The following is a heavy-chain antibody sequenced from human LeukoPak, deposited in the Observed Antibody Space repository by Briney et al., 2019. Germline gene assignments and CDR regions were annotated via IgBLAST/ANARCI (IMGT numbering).Heavy chain of an antibody. Sequence: SVKVSCKASGYTFTGYYMHWVRQAPGQGLEWMGWINPNSGGTNYAQKFQGWVTMTRDTSISTAYMELSRLRSDDTAVYYCAREVSGSYSSWFDPWGQGTLVTVSS. J-gene: IGHJ5*02. CDR3: AREVSGSYSSWFDP. V-gene: IGHV1-2*04. CDR2: INPNSGGT. D-gene: IGHD1-26*01. CDR1: GYTFTGYY.